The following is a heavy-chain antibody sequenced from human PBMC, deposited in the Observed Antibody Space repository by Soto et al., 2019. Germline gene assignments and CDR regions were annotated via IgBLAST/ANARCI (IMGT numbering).Heavy chain of an antibody. Sequence: AAVKVSCKASGYTFTSYYMHWVRRAPGQGLEWMGIINPSGGSTSYAQKFQGRVTMTRDTSTSTVYMELSSLRSEDTAVYYCARDRSDYLYQVYGMDVWGQGTTVTVSS. V-gene: IGHV1-46*01. D-gene: IGHD4-17*01. CDR2: INPSGGST. CDR1: GYTFTSYY. J-gene: IGHJ6*02. CDR3: ARDRSDYLYQVYGMDV.